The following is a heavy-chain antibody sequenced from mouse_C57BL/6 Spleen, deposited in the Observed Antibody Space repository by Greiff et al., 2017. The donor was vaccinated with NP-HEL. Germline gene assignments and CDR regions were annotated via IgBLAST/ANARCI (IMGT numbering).Heavy chain of an antibody. J-gene: IGHJ4*01. Sequence: QVQLKQSGAELVKPGASVKLSCKASGYTFTSYWMHWVKQRPGRGLEWIGRIDPNSGGTTYNEKFKSKATLTVDKPSSTAYMQLSSLTSEDSAVYYCARSDGYYVGYAMDYWGQGTSVTVSS. D-gene: IGHD2-3*01. CDR3: ARSDGYYVGYAMDY. CDR1: GYTFTSYW. V-gene: IGHV1-72*01. CDR2: IDPNSGGT.